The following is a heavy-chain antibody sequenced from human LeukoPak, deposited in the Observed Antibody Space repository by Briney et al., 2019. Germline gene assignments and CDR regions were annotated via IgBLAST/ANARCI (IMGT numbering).Heavy chain of an antibody. Sequence: SETLSLTCTVSGGSISSYYWSWIRQPPGKGLEWIGYIYYSGSTNYNPSLKSRVTISVDTSKNQFSLKLGSVTAADTAVYYCARTIAAAGIYYFDYWGQGTLVTVSS. J-gene: IGHJ4*02. CDR1: GGSISSYY. CDR3: ARTIAAAGIYYFDY. D-gene: IGHD6-13*01. CDR2: IYYSGST. V-gene: IGHV4-59*08.